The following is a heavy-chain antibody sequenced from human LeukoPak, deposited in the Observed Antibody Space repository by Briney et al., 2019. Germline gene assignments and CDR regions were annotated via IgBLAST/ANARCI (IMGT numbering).Heavy chain of an antibody. D-gene: IGHD4-17*01. CDR3: VRGRGTAVTTGNWFDP. V-gene: IGHV4-30-4*01. Sequence: SQTLSLTCTVSGGSISSGNYYWNWIRQPPGKGLECIGYIHYSGSTYYNPSLKGRVTISVDTSKNQFSLKLSSVTAADTAVYYCVRGRGTAVTTGNWFDPWGQGTLVTVSS. CDR1: GGSISSGNYY. J-gene: IGHJ5*02. CDR2: IHYSGST.